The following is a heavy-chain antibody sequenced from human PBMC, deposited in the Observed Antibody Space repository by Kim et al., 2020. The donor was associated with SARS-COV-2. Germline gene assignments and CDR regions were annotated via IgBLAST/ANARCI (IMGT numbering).Heavy chain of an antibody. CDR2: IYYSGST. CDR3: ARDAGHYYYDSSGYYYFDY. J-gene: IGHJ4*02. Sequence: SETLSLTCTVSGGSISSGGYYWSWIRQHPGKGLEWIGYIYYSGSTYYNPSLKSRVTISVDTSKNQFSLKLSSVTAADTAVYYCARDAGHYYYDSSGYYYFDYWGQGTLVTVSS. V-gene: IGHV4-31*03. D-gene: IGHD3-22*01. CDR1: GGSISSGGYY.